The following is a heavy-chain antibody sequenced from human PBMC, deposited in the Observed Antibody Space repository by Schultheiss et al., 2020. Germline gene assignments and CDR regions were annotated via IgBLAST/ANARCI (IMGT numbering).Heavy chain of an antibody. J-gene: IGHJ5*02. CDR1: GYTFTGYY. D-gene: IGHD2-15*01. CDR3: ARVGSRDQNWFDP. V-gene: IGHV1-2*06. Sequence: ASVKVSCKASGYTFTGYYMHWVRQAPGQGLEWMGRINPNSGGTNYAQKFQDRVTMTRDTSISTVYMDLSRLRSDDTAVYYCARVGSRDQNWFDPWGQGTLVTVSS. CDR2: INPNSGGT.